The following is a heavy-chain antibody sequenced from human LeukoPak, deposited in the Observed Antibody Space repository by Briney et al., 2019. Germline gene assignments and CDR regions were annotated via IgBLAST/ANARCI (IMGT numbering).Heavy chain of an antibody. Sequence: SETLSFTGAGYGVSFSGYYWSWLRQRPGKGLKWIGEINHSGSTNYNPSLKSRVTISVDTSKNQFSLKLSSVTAADTAVYYCARAAPYYRWFDLWGQGTLVTVSS. CDR1: GVSFSGYY. J-gene: IGHJ5*02. CDR2: INHSGST. D-gene: IGHD3-10*01. CDR3: ARAAPYYRWFDL. V-gene: IGHV4-34*01.